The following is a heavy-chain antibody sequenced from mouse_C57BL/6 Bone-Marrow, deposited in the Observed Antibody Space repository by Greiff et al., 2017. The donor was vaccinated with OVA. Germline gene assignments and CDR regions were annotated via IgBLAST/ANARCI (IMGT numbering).Heavy chain of an antibody. Sequence: EVQLQQSGAELVKPGASVKLSCTASGFNIKDDYMHWVKQRPDQGLEWIGWIDPENGDTEYASKFQGKATITADTSSNTAYLQLSSLTSEDTAVYYCTTVYYPNYFDYWGQGTTLTVSS. CDR1: GFNIKDDY. CDR3: TTVYYPNYFDY. CDR2: IDPENGDT. V-gene: IGHV14-4*01. D-gene: IGHD1-1*01. J-gene: IGHJ2*01.